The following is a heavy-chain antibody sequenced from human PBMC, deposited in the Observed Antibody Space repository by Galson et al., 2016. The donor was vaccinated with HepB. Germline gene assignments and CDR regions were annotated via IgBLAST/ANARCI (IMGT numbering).Heavy chain of an antibody. Sequence: SETLSLTCSVSDGSLSNSYWSWLWQPPGKGLEWIGYIYYSGSTKYNPSLKSRVTISIDTSKNQFSLKVRSVTAADTAVYYCARDMNYYDSSDYFGYGMDVWGQGTTVTVSS. V-gene: IGHV4-59*01. CDR2: IYYSGST. CDR3: ARDMNYYDSSDYFGYGMDV. CDR1: DGSLSNSY. J-gene: IGHJ6*02. D-gene: IGHD3-22*01.